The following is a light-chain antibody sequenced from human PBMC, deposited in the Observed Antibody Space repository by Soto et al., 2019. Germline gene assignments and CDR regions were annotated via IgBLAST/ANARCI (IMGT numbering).Light chain of an antibody. CDR1: QSVSSSY. V-gene: IGKV3-20*01. Sequence: EIVLTQSPGTLSLSPGERATLSCRASQSVSSSYLAWYRQKPGQAPRLLIYGVSNRASGTSNRFTGSGSGTDFTLTISRLEPEDCPVYYCQQYSTSPLFTFGPGT. J-gene: IGKJ3*01. CDR2: GVS. CDR3: QQYSTSPLFT.